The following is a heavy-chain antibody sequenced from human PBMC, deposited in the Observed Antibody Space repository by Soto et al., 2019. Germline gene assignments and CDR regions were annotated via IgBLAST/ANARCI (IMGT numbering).Heavy chain of an antibody. CDR2: IYYSGST. V-gene: IGHV4-31*03. D-gene: IGHD2-21*01. Sequence: QVQLQESGPGLVKPSQTLSLTCTVSGGSIRSGGYYWSWIRKHPGKGLEWIEYIYYSGSTYYNPSLKSRVTIAVDTSKNQFALKLSCVTAADTAVYYCARRGEGGDCFDYWGQGTLVTVSS. J-gene: IGHJ4*02. CDR3: ARRGEGGDCFDY. CDR1: GGSIRSGGYY.